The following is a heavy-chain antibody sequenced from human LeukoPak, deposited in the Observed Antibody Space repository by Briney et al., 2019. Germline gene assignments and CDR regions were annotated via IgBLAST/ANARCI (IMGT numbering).Heavy chain of an antibody. CDR2: INWNGGST. CDR3: ARDRVVPAALDY. J-gene: IGHJ4*02. CDR1: GFTFSTYT. D-gene: IGHD2-2*01. V-gene: IGHV3-20*04. Sequence: GGSLRLSCAASGFTFSTYTMNWVRQAPGKGLEWVSGINWNGGSTGYADSVKGRFTIPRDNAKNSLYLQMNSLRAEDTALYYCARDRVVPAALDYWGQGTLVTVSS.